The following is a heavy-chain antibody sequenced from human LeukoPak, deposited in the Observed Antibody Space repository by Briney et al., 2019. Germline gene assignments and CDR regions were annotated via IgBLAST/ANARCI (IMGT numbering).Heavy chain of an antibody. Sequence: GASVKVSCKASGYTFTCYYMHWVRQAPGQGLEYMGWINPQSGGTNNAQKFQGRVTMTRGTSISTAYMDLSSLRSDDTAVYYCARSASGSYWNFQHWGQGTLVTVSS. D-gene: IGHD1-26*01. CDR2: INPQSGGT. J-gene: IGHJ1*01. CDR1: GYTFTCYY. CDR3: ARSASGSYWNFQH. V-gene: IGHV1-2*02.